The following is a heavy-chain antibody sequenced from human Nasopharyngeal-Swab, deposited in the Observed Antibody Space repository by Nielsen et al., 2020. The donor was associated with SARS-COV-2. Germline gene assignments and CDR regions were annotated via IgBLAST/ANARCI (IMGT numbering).Heavy chain of an antibody. J-gene: IGHJ3*02. CDR3: AKDGMVRGAFDI. D-gene: IGHD5-18*01. CDR2: ISGSGGST. V-gene: IGHV3-23*01. Sequence: GESLKISCAASGFTFSSYAMSWVRQGPGKGLEWVSAISGSGGSTYYADSVKGRFTISRDNSKNTLYLQMNSLRAEDTAVYYCAKDGMVRGAFDIWGQGTMVTVSS. CDR1: GFTFSSYA.